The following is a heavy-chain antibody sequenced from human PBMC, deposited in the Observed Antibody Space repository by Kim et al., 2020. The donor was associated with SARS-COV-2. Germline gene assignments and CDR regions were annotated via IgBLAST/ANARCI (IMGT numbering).Heavy chain of an antibody. V-gene: IGHV3-23*01. CDR3: AKDQDGSGSYLSY. Sequence: GGSLRLSCAASGFTFNSYAMAWVRQAPGKGLEWVSTISGSGGSTFYADSVKGRFTISRDNSKNTLYLQMNSLRADDTAVYHCAKDQDGSGSYLSYWGQGT. CDR2: ISGSGGST. D-gene: IGHD3-10*01. CDR1: GFTFNSYA. J-gene: IGHJ4*02.